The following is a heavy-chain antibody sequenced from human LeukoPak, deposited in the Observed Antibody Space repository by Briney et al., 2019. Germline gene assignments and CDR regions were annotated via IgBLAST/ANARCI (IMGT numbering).Heavy chain of an antibody. CDR3: VKDPAVAGTRYFDY. CDR1: GFTFSSYA. D-gene: IGHD6-19*01. V-gene: IGHV3-64D*09. J-gene: IGHJ4*02. CDR2: ISSNGGST. Sequence: GGSLRLSSSASGFTFSSYAMHWVRQAPGKGLEYVSAISSNGGSTYYADSVKGRFTISRDNSKNTLYLQMSSLRAEDTAVYYCVKDPAVAGTRYFDYWGQGTLVTVSS.